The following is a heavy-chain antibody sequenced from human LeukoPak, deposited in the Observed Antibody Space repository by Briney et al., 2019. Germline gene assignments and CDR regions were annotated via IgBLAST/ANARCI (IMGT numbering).Heavy chain of an antibody. CDR1: GYTFTRYD. CDR2: MNPNSGNT. Sequence: GSSLKVSCKASGYTFTRYDINWVRQATGQGLEWMGWMNPNSGNTGYAQKFRGRVTMTRDTSISTAYMELSSLRSEDTAVYYCAKAGIVATMNADWFDPWGQGTLVTVSS. CDR3: AKAGIVATMNADWFDP. D-gene: IGHD5-12*01. J-gene: IGHJ5*02. V-gene: IGHV1-8*01.